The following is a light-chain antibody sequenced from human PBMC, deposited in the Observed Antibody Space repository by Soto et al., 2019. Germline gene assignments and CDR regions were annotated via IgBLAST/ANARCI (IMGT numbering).Light chain of an antibody. V-gene: IGKV1-9*01. Sequence: IQLTHSPSSLSASMVDRVTITFRASQGIINHLAWYQQKPGKAPKLLIYGASTLQGGIPSRFSGSGSGTDFTLTVSSLQPEDLATYYCQKLFMYPPTFGPGTKVDIK. CDR3: QKLFMYPPT. CDR1: QGIINH. J-gene: IGKJ3*01. CDR2: GAS.